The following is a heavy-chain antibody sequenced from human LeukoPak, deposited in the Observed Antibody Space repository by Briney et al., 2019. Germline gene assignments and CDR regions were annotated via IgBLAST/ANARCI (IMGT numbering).Heavy chain of an antibody. V-gene: IGHV1-2*02. CDR1: GYTFTAYY. CDR2: INPNGGGTGWINPNSGGT. J-gene: IGHJ4*02. Sequence: GASVKVSCKASGYTFTAYYIHWVRQAPGQGLEWMGWINPNGGGTGWINPNSGGTDYAQKFQGRVTMTGDASISTVYMELSRLRSDDTAVYYCAKGKQLWSETDRFEYWGQGTLVTVSS. D-gene: IGHD5-18*01. CDR3: AKGKQLWSETDRFEY.